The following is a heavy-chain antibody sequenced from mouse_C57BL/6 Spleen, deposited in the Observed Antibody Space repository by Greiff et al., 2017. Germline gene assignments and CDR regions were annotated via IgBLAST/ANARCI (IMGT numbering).Heavy chain of an antibody. Sequence: EVQLVESGGGLVKPGGSLKLSCAASGFTFSDYGMHWVRQAPEKGLEWVACISSGSSTIYYADTVKGRVTISRDNAKNTLFLQRTSLRSEDTAMYYCSRTDDYFDYWGQGTTLTVSS. CDR1: GFTFSDYG. V-gene: IGHV5-17*01. J-gene: IGHJ2*01. CDR3: SRTDDYFDY. CDR2: ISSGSSTI.